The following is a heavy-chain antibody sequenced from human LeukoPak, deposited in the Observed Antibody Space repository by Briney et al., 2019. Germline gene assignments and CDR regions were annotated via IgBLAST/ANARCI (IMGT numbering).Heavy chain of an antibody. Sequence: ASVKVSCKASGGTFSSYAISWVRLAPGQGLEWMGIINPSGGSTSYAQKFQGRVTMTRDTSTSTVYMELSSLRSEDTAVYYCARGLRIRRATTKSYYFDYWGQGTLVTVSS. J-gene: IGHJ4*02. CDR2: INPSGGST. V-gene: IGHV1-46*01. CDR3: ARGLRIRRATTKSYYFDY. D-gene: IGHD1-26*01. CDR1: GGTFSSYA.